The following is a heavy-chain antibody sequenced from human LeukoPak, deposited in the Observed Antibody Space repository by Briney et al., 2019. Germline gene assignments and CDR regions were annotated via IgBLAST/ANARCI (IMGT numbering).Heavy chain of an antibody. J-gene: IGHJ5*02. Sequence: TGGSLRLSCAASGFTFSSYAMSWVRQAPGKGLEWVSVIGDSGGSTYYADSVKGRFTISRDNSKNTLYLQMNSLRAEDTAVYYCAKVQYSSGWAWGQGTLVTVSS. CDR3: AKVQYSSGWA. CDR2: IGDSGGST. V-gene: IGHV3-23*01. CDR1: GFTFSSYA. D-gene: IGHD6-19*01.